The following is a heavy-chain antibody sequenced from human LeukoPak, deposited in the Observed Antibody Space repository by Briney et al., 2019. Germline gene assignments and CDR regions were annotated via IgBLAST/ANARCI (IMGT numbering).Heavy chain of an antibody. CDR1: GFTFSSYW. CDR2: IKQDGSEK. V-gene: IGHV3-7*01. J-gene: IGHJ4*02. D-gene: IGHD3-22*01. Sequence: GGSLRLSCAASGFTFSSYWMSWVRQAPGKGLEWVANIKQDGSEKYYVDSVKGRFTISRDNAKNSLYLQMNSLRAEDTAVYYCARDWGYYYDSSGYGWFDYWGQGTLVTVSS. CDR3: ARDWGYYYDSSGYGWFDY.